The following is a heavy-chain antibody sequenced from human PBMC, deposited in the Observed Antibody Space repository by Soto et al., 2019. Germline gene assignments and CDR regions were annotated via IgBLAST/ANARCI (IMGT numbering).Heavy chain of an antibody. V-gene: IGHV1-18*01. D-gene: IGHD3-10*01. J-gene: IGHJ6*02. Sequence: SVKVAFKASGDNFTSYGISSVRQAPRQGLEWMGSISSYNGNTNYAQKLQGRVTMTTDTSTSTAYMELRSLRSDDTPVYYCASDLIWFGEFYGMDVWGPGTTVTVSS. CDR2: ISSYNGNT. CDR1: GDNFTSYG. CDR3: ASDLIWFGEFYGMDV.